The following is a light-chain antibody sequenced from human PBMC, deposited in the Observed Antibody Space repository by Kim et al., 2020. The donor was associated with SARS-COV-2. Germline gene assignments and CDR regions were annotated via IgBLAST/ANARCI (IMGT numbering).Light chain of an antibody. CDR3: NSRDSNDNVV. J-gene: IGLJ2*01. CDR1: SLTTYY. V-gene: IGLV3-19*01. Sequence: VALGQTTRITCQGDSLTTYYATWYQQKPGQAPILVIYGKNTRPSGIPDRFSGSTSGNTASLTITGTQAGDEADYYCNSRDSNDNVVFGGGTKVTVL. CDR2: GKN.